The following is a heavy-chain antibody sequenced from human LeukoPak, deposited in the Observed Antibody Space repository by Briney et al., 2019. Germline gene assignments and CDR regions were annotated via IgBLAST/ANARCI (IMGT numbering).Heavy chain of an antibody. Sequence: ASVKVSCKVSGYTLTELSMHWVRQAPGKGLEWMGGFDPEDGETIYAQKFQGRVTMTEDTSTDTAYMELSSLRSEDTAVYYCATNERTMVRGVIIAHPRHYFDYWGQGTLVTVSS. CDR3: ATNERTMVRGVIIAHPRHYFDY. V-gene: IGHV1-24*01. CDR2: FDPEDGET. J-gene: IGHJ4*02. D-gene: IGHD3-10*01. CDR1: GYTLTELS.